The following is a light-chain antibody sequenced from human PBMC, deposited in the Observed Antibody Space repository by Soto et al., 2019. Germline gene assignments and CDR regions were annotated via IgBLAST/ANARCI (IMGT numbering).Light chain of an antibody. CDR3: LQYDTSPLT. Sequence: EIALTQSPGTLSLSPGERATLSCRASQSVSSTNLAWYHQKPGQAPRLLMYGASSRGTGVPDRFSGGGSGTDFTLTISRLEPEDFAVYYCLQYDTSPLTFGGGTKVDIK. CDR2: GAS. J-gene: IGKJ4*01. V-gene: IGKV3-20*01. CDR1: QSVSSTN.